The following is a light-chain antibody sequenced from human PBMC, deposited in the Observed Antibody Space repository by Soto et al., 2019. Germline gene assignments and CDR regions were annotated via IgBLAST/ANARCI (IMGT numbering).Light chain of an antibody. CDR1: SSNIGARYD. Sequence: QSVLTQPPSVPGAPGQRVTISCTGSSSNIGARYDVHWYQHLPGTAPKLLIYGNSNRPSGVPDRFSGSKSGTSASLAITGLQAEDEADYYCQSYDSSLSGSYVFGTGTKVTVL. CDR3: QSYDSSLSGSYV. V-gene: IGLV1-40*01. J-gene: IGLJ1*01. CDR2: GNS.